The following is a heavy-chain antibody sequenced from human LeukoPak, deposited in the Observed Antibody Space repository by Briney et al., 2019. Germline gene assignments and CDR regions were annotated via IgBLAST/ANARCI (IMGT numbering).Heavy chain of an antibody. CDR1: GFIFSKYT. V-gene: IGHV3-21*06. CDR3: VRGQIYYDSSGFDY. CDR2: ITTSSSYI. Sequence: GESLRLACAASGFIFSKYTMNWVRQAPGKGLEWVSSITTSSSYIYYADSMKGRLTISRDNAKNSLYLQMNSLRAEDTAVYYCVRGQIYYDSSGFDYWGQGTLVTVSS. J-gene: IGHJ4*02. D-gene: IGHD3-22*01.